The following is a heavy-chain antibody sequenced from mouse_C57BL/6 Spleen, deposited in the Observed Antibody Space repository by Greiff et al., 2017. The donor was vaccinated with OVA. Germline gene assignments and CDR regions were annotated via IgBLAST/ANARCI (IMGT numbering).Heavy chain of an antibody. D-gene: IGHD1-1*01. CDR2: ISSGSSTI. CDR3: ARGGTVVARYFDV. J-gene: IGHJ1*03. Sequence: EVKVVESGGGLVKPGGSLKLSCAASGFTFSDYGMHWVRQAPEKGLEWVAYISSGSSTIYYADTVKGRFTISRDNAKNTLFLQMTSLRSEDTAMYYCARGGTVVARYFDVWGTGTTVTVSS. CDR1: GFTFSDYG. V-gene: IGHV5-17*01.